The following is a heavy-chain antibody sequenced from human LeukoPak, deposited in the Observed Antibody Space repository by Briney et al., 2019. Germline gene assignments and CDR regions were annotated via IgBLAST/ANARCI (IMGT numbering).Heavy chain of an antibody. Sequence: GGSLRLSCAASGFTFSSYAMSWVRQAPGKGLEWVSAISGSGGSTYYADSVKGRFTISRDNSKNTLYLQMNSLRAEDSAVYYCAKGYYYDSSGYYDYWGQGTLVTVSS. V-gene: IGHV3-23*01. J-gene: IGHJ4*02. CDR1: GFTFSSYA. D-gene: IGHD3-22*01. CDR3: AKGYYYDSSGYYDY. CDR2: ISGSGGST.